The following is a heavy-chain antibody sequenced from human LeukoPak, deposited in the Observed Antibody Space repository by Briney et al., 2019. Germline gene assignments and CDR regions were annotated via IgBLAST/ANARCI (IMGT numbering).Heavy chain of an antibody. CDR1: GGSISSSSYY. CDR3: ARDRYSSSSPEY. Sequence: SETLSLTCTVSGGSISSSSYYWGWIRQSPGKGLEWIGSMYYSGSTYYNPSLKSRVTISVDTSKNQFSLELTSVTAADTAVYYCARDRYSSSSPEYWGQGTLVTVSS. J-gene: IGHJ4*02. CDR2: MYYSGST. D-gene: IGHD6-6*01. V-gene: IGHV4-39*07.